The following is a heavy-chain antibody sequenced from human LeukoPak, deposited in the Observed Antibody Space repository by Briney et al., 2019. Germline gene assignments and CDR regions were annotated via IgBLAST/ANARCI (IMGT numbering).Heavy chain of an antibody. J-gene: IGHJ4*02. CDR2: ISSSSPYI. CDR3: ARDAAYGYDRFDY. CDR1: GFTFSSYA. V-gene: IGHV3-21*01. D-gene: IGHD5-18*01. Sequence: GGSLRLSCAASGFTFSSYAMNWVRQAPGKGLEWVASISSSSPYIYYTDSVKGRFTISRDNAKNSLYLQMNSLRAEDTAVYYCARDAAYGYDRFDYWGQGTQVTVSS.